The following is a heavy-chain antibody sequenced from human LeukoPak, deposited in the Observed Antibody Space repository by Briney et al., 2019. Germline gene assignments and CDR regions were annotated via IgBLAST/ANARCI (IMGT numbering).Heavy chain of an antibody. V-gene: IGHV3-23*01. Sequence: GGSLRLSCAASEFTFSSYSMSWVRQAPGRGLEWVSGICGSGGCTYYADSVKGRFTISRDNSKNTLYLQMNSLRVEDTAVYYCASTPFYDYVWGSYRYRGLFDNWGQGTLVSVSS. CDR3: ASTPFYDYVWGSYRYRGLFDN. CDR1: EFTFSSYS. D-gene: IGHD3-16*02. J-gene: IGHJ4*02. CDR2: ICGSGGCT.